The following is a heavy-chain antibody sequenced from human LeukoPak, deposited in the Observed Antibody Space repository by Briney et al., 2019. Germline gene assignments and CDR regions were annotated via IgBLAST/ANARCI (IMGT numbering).Heavy chain of an antibody. J-gene: IGHJ4*02. CDR2: ISSSGSTI. CDR1: GFIFSDYY. CDR3: ARAGQDDFWSGYYLVATILDY. Sequence: GGSLRLSCAASGFIFSDYYMSWIRQAPGKGLEWVSYISSSGSTIYYADSVKGRFTISRDNAKNSLYLQMNSLRAEDTAVYYCARAGQDDFWSGYYLVATILDYWGQGTLVTVSS. V-gene: IGHV3-11*04. D-gene: IGHD3-3*01.